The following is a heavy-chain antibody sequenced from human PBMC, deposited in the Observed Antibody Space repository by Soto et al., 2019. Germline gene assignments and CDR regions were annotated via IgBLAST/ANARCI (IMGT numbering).Heavy chain of an antibody. CDR3: ARAPMVVAATHYYGMDV. CDR2: INAGNGNT. D-gene: IGHD2-15*01. CDR1: GYTFTSYA. J-gene: IGHJ6*02. Sequence: GASVKVSCKASGYTFTSYAMHWVRQAPGQRLEWMGWINAGNGNTKYSQKFRGRVTITRDTSASTAYMELSSLRSEDTAVYYCARAPMVVAATHYYGMDVWGQGTTVTVSS. V-gene: IGHV1-3*01.